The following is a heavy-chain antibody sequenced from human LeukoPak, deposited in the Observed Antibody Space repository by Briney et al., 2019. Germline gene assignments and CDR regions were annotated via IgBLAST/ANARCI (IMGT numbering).Heavy chain of an antibody. Sequence: ASVKVSCKASGGTFSSYAISWVRQAPGQGLEWMGGIIPIFGTANYAQKFQGRVTITADESTSTAYMELRSLRSDDTAVYYCARRLTMVREFDYWGQGTLVTVSS. D-gene: IGHD3-10*01. CDR1: GGTFSSYA. CDR2: IIPIFGTA. CDR3: ARRLTMVREFDY. J-gene: IGHJ4*02. V-gene: IGHV1-69*01.